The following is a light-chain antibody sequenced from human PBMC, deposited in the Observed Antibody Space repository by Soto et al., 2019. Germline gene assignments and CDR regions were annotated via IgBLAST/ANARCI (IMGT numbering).Light chain of an antibody. J-gene: IGLJ2*01. CDR1: SSDVGAYNY. CDR2: DVN. V-gene: IGLV2-11*01. CDR3: CSYAGYHVV. Sequence: QSALTQPRSVSGSPGQSVTISCTGTSSDVGAYNYVSWYQRHPGEAPKLMIYDVNKRPSGVPDRFFGSKSGNTASLTIHGLQADDEAHYFCCSYAGYHVVFGGGTKVTVL.